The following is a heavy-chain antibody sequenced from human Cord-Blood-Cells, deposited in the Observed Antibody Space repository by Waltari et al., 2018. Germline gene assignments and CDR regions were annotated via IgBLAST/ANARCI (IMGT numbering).Heavy chain of an antibody. J-gene: IGHJ2*01. D-gene: IGHD3-16*01. V-gene: IGHV4-34*01. CDR2: INHRRST. CDR1: GGAFSGYY. CDR3: ARGSLGYFDL. Sequence: QVQLQQWGAGLLKPSETLSLTCAVYGGAFSGYYWSWIRQPPGKVLKWIGEINHRRSTNYNPSLKSRVALSVDTSKNQFSLKLSSVTAADTAVYYCARGSLGYFDLWGRGTLVTVSS.